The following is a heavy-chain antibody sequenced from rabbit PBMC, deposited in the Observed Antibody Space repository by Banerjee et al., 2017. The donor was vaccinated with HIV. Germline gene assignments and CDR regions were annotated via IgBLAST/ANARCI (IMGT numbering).Heavy chain of an antibody. Sequence: QSLEESGGDLVKPGASLTLTCTASGFSFSSNYYMCWVRQAPGKGLEWIACIDAGSSGSTYYASWAKGRFTISKTSSTTVTLQMTSLTGADTATYFCARAGSDIYTYFDLWGQGTLVTVS. V-gene: IGHV1S40*01. CDR1: GFSFSSNYY. CDR2: IDAGSSGST. CDR3: ARAGSDIYTYFDL. D-gene: IGHD4-2*01. J-gene: IGHJ4*01.